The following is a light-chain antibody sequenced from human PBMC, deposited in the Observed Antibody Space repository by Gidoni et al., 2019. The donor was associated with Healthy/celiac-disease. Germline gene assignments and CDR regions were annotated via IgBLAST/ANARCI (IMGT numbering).Light chain of an antibody. CDR1: KSISSY. J-gene: IGKJ4*01. CDR2: AAS. V-gene: IGKV1-39*01. Sequence: DIQMTQSPSSLSASVGDRVTITCRASKSISSYLNWYQQKPGKAPKLLIYAASSLQSGGPARFSGSGSGTDFTLTISSLQPEDFATYYCQQSYSTLPLTFGGGTKVEIK. CDR3: QQSYSTLPLT.